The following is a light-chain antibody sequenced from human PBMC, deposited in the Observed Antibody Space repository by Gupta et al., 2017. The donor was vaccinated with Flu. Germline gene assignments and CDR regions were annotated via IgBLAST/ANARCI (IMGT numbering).Light chain of an antibody. CDR3: QQANSFPWT. Sequence: DIQMTQSPSSVSASVGDRVTITVRASQGISSWLAWYQQKPGKAPKLPIYAASIFQSGVPPRLSGRGSLRHITLTISTLQSQNFVPYFTQQANSFPWTFGQGTKVEIK. V-gene: IGKV1-12*02. CDR2: AAS. J-gene: IGKJ1*01. CDR1: QGISSW.